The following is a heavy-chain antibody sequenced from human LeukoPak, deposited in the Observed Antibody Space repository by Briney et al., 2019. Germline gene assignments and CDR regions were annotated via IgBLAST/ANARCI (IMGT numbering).Heavy chain of an antibody. V-gene: IGHV3-23*01. CDR1: GCTFSSYA. J-gene: IGHJ6*02. CDR3: AKSRYSNNYYGMDV. Sequence: GGSLRLSCAASGCTFSSYAMSRVRQAPGKGLEWVSAISGSGGSTYYADSVKGRFTISRDNSKNTLYLQMNSLRAEDTAVYYCAKSRYSNNYYGMDVWGQGTTVTVSS. D-gene: IGHD4-11*01. CDR2: ISGSGGST.